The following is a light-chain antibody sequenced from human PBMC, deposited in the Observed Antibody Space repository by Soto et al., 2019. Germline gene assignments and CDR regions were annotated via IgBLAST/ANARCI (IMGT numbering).Light chain of an antibody. CDR1: QSFSSN. CDR2: CAS. V-gene: IGKV3-15*01. Sequence: EIVMTQSPATLSLSPGERATLSCRASQSFSSNLAWYQQKPGQAPRLLIYCASTRATGVPARFSGSGSGTEFTLTISSLQSEDFAVYYCQQYNNWPQTFGQGTKVEIK. CDR3: QQYNNWPQT. J-gene: IGKJ1*01.